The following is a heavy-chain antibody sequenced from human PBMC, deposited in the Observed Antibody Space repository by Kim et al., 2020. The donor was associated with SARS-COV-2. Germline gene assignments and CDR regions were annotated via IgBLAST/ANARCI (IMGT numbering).Heavy chain of an antibody. Sequence: GGSLRLSCAASGFTFSDYYMSWIRQAPGKGLEWVSYISSSGSTIYYADSVKGRFTIPRDNAKNSLYLQMNSLRAEDTAVYYCARGQRVTETSAYYYYGMDVWGQGTTVTVSS. D-gene: IGHD4-4*01. CDR2: ISSSGSTI. CDR1: GFTFSDYY. V-gene: IGHV3-11*01. CDR3: ARGQRVTETSAYYYYGMDV. J-gene: IGHJ6*02.